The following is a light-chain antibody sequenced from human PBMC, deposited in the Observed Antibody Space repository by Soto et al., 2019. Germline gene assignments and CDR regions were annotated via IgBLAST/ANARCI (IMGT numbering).Light chain of an antibody. CDR1: NIGSKS. J-gene: IGLJ7*01. CDR2: YDS. CDR3: QVWDKSSDHAV. V-gene: IGLV3-21*04. Sequence: SYELTQPPSVSVAPGKTARITCGGNNIGSKSVHWYQQKPGQAPVVVMYYDSDRPSGIPERFSGAKSGNTATLTISRVEAGDEADYYCQVWDKSSDHAVFGGGTLLTVL.